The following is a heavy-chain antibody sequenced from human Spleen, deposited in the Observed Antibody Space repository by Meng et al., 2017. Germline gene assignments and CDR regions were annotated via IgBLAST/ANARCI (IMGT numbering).Heavy chain of an antibody. V-gene: IGHV3-15*05. Sequence: GGSLRLSCAASGFYFNNAWMSWVRQAPGKGLEWVGRIKSNTDGGTAEYAAPVTGRFTISRDNAKNTLYLQMNSLRAEDTAVYYCARDYGFTIFGVVIDYYYYYYGMDVWGQGTTVTVSS. CDR1: GFYFNNAW. D-gene: IGHD3-3*01. CDR3: ARDYGFTIFGVVIDYYYYYYGMDV. CDR2: IKSNTDGGTA. J-gene: IGHJ6*02.